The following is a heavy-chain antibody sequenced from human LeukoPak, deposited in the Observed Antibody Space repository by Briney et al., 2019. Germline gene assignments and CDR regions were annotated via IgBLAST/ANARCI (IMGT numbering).Heavy chain of an antibody. CDR1: GGTFSSYA. D-gene: IGHD3-3*01. Sequence: SVKVSCKASGGTFSSYAISWVRQAPGQGLEWMGRNIPILGIANYAQKFQGRVTITADKSTSTAYMKLSSLRSEDTAVYYCARDSGTIFGVVIIPNWFDPWGQGTLVTVSS. CDR2: NIPILGIA. J-gene: IGHJ5*02. CDR3: ARDSGTIFGVVIIPNWFDP. V-gene: IGHV1-69*04.